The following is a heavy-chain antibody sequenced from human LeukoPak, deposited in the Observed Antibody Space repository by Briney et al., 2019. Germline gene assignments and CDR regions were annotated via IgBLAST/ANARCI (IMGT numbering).Heavy chain of an antibody. J-gene: IGHJ4*02. Sequence: KPSETLSLTCTVSGGSISSSSYYCGWIRQPPGKGLEWIGRIYTSGSTNYNPSLKSRVTMSVDTSKTQFSLKLSSVTAVDTAVYICARGGYSYDYWGQGTLVTVSS. CDR3: ARGGYSYDY. D-gene: IGHD5-18*01. V-gene: IGHV4-39*07. CDR1: GGSISSSSYY. CDR2: IYTSGST.